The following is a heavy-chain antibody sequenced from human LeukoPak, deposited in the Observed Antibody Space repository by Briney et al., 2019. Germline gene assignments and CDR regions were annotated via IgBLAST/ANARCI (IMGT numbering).Heavy chain of an antibody. Sequence: PSETLSLTCTVSGGSISSYYWSWIRQPPGKGLEWIGEINHSGSTNYNPSLKSRVTISVDTSKNQFSLKLSSVTAADTAVYYCARGPRLRSYFDYWGQGTLVTVSS. CDR1: GGSISSYY. CDR3: ARGPRLRSYFDY. V-gene: IGHV4-34*01. CDR2: INHSGST. D-gene: IGHD5-12*01. J-gene: IGHJ4*02.